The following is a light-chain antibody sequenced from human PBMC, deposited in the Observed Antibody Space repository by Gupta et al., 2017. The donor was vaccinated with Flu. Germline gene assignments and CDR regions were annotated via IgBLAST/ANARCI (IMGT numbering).Light chain of an antibody. Sequence: QRARISCGVNNIGSRNLHGYRQNPAHAPVLVVYDNTDRPAGIAERFSGSNSENAATMTISRVEDGDEADFYCHVWESSSDYRGVFGGGTKLTVL. CDR3: HVWESSSDYRGV. J-gene: IGLJ3*02. V-gene: IGLV3-21*02. CDR1: NIGSRN. CDR2: DNT.